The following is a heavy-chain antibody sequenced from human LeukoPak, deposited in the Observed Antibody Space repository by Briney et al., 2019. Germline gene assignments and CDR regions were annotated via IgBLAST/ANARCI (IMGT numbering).Heavy chain of an antibody. Sequence: PSETLSLTCAVYGGSFGVSYWSWIRQSPAKGLEWIGEIDHSGSTNFNPSLKSRVTISVDTSKNQFSLKLSSVTAADTAVYYCARGVGAIFGVNYYYGMDVWGQGTTVTVSS. CDR2: IDHSGST. V-gene: IGHV4-34*01. CDR3: ARGVGAIFGVNYYYGMDV. D-gene: IGHD3-3*01. CDR1: GGSFGVSY. J-gene: IGHJ6*02.